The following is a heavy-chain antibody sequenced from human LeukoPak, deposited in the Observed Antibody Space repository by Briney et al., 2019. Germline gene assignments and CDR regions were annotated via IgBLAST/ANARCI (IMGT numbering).Heavy chain of an antibody. Sequence: ASVKVSCKASGGTFSSYAIRWVRQAPGQGLEWMGGIIPIFGTANYAQKFQGRVTITADKSTSTAYMELSSLRSEDTAVYYCARVGFGEPIDYWGQGTLVTVSS. CDR3: ARVGFGEPIDY. D-gene: IGHD3-10*01. CDR1: GGTFSSYA. J-gene: IGHJ4*02. CDR2: IIPIFGTA. V-gene: IGHV1-69*06.